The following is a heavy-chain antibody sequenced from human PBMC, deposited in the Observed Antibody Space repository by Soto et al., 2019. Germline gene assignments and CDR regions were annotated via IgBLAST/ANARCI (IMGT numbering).Heavy chain of an antibody. CDR2: IWYDGDST. V-gene: IGHV3-30*02. D-gene: IGHD1-26*01. CDR1: GFTFSTYG. CDR3: TTHEEGAPWAGGFDS. Sequence: PGGSLRLSCAASGFTFSTYGMHWVRQAPGKGLEWVTFIWYDGDSTYYADSVKGRFAVSRDNSNVTLYLQMDSLRVEDTAIYYCTTHEEGAPWAGGFDSWGQGTLVTVSS. J-gene: IGHJ5*01.